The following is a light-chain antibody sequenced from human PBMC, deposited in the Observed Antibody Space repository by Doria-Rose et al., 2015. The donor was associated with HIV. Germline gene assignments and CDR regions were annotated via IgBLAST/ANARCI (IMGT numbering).Light chain of an antibody. J-gene: IGKJ1*01. CDR1: QGVTDF. CDR3: LQHKDYPWT. V-gene: IGKV1-17*03. Sequence: DIQMTQSPSAMSASVGDRVTITCRASQGVTDFLAWFQQRLGKVPKRLIYAASNLERGVPSRFSGSGSGTEFTLTISGLQPEDVGTYYCLQHKDYPWTFG. CDR2: AAS.